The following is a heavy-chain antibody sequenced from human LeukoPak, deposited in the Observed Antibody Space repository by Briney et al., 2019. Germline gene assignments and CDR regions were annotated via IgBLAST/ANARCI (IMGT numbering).Heavy chain of an antibody. Sequence: GGSLRLSCAASGFTFDDHGMSWVRQAPGKGLEWVSGINWNGGSTAYADSVKGRFTVSRDNAKNSLYLQMNSLRAEDTALYYCANAECSSTSCYRFDPWGQGTLVTVSS. CDR2: INWNGGST. CDR3: ANAECSSTSCYRFDP. J-gene: IGHJ5*02. V-gene: IGHV3-20*04. D-gene: IGHD2-2*02. CDR1: GFTFDDHG.